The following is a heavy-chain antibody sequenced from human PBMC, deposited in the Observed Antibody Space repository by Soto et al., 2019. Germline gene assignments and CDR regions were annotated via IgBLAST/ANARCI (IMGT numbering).Heavy chain of an antibody. Sequence: HPGGSLRLSCAASGFTFSSYAMSWVRQAPGKGLEWVSAISGSGGSTYYADSVKGRFTISRDNSKNTLYLQMNSLRAEDTAVYYCAKSVGSITMIVVVITQPGYFDYWGQGTLVTVSS. CDR1: GFTFSSYA. V-gene: IGHV3-23*01. J-gene: IGHJ4*02. D-gene: IGHD3-22*01. CDR2: ISGSGGST. CDR3: AKSVGSITMIVVVITQPGYFDY.